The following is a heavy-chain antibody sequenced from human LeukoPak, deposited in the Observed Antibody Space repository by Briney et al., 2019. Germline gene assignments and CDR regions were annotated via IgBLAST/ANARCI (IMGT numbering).Heavy chain of an antibody. CDR3: AKDRSGSYSQGLDY. D-gene: IGHD1-26*01. CDR1: GFIFSSYG. J-gene: IGHJ4*02. V-gene: IGHV3-30*02. CDR2: IRYDVSNK. Sequence: GGSLRLSCAASGFIFSSYGMHWVRQAPGKGLEWVAFIRYDVSNKYYADSVKGRFTISRDNSKNTLYLQMNSLRAEDTAVYYCAKDRSGSYSQGLDYWGQGTPVTVSS.